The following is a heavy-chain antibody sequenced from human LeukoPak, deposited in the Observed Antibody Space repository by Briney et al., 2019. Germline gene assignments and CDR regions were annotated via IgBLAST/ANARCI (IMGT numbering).Heavy chain of an antibody. J-gene: IGHJ4*02. V-gene: IGHV4-30-2*01. D-gene: IGHD4-11*01. CDR3: ARVASDSRSSIFDY. Sequence: TLSLTCAVSGGSISSGDYSWSWIRQPPGKGLEWIGYIYHSGSTYYNPSLKSRVTISVDRSKNQFSLKLSSVTAADTAVYYCARVASDSRSSIFDYWGQGTLVTVSS. CDR2: IYHSGST. CDR1: GGSISSGDYS.